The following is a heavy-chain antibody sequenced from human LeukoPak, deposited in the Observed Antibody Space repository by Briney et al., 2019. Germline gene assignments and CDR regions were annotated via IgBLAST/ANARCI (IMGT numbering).Heavy chain of an antibody. D-gene: IGHD2-21*02. CDR3: ASVWDGRVTAPLYYFDY. Sequence: QPGGSLRLSCAASGFTFSSYAKRWVRQAPGKGLEWVSAISGSGGSTYYADSVKGRFTISRDNSKNTLYLQMNSLRAEDTAVYYCASVWDGRVTAPLYYFDYWGQGTLVTVSS. CDR2: ISGSGGST. J-gene: IGHJ4*02. V-gene: IGHV3-23*01. CDR1: GFTFSSYA.